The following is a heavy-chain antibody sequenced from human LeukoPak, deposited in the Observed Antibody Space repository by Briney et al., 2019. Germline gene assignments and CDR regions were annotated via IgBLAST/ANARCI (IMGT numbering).Heavy chain of an antibody. CDR3: ARDRTGDHYFDY. J-gene: IGHJ4*02. D-gene: IGHD7-27*01. CDR1: GFTFSSYG. Sequence: PGGSLRLSCAATGFTFSSYGMHWVRQAPRKGLEWVAVVWSDGSGEHYADSVRGRFTLSRDNSKNTLYLQMNSLRAEDTAVYYCARDRTGDHYFDYWGQGILVTVSS. CDR2: VWSDGSGE. V-gene: IGHV3-33*01.